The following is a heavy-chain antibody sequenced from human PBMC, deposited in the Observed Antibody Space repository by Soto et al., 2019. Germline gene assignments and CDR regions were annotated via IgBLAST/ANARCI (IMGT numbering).Heavy chain of an antibody. CDR3: GRARKTYGRGWYELDY. Sequence: QVHLVQSGAEVMQPGASVKVSCKASGYNFTAFGIAWVRQAPGQGLEWGGWISTYIGRTEYAQNIQGRVTLTTDRSPSTAYMDLRSLRSDDTAVYFCGRARKTYGRGWYELDYWGQGTAVTVSS. CDR2: ISTYIGRT. CDR1: GYNFTAFG. J-gene: IGHJ4*02. V-gene: IGHV1-18*01. D-gene: IGHD6-19*01.